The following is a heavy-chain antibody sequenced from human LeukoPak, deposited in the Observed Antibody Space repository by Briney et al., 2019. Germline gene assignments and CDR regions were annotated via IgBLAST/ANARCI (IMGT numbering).Heavy chain of an antibody. V-gene: IGHV4-39*02. D-gene: IGHD6-13*01. Sequence: SETLSLTCTVSGASISGSGYYWGWIRQPPGKGLEWIGSIYSSGSTYYNASLQSRVTISIETSKNQISLRLNSVTAADTAVYYCARGDSSDYWGQGTLVTVSS. J-gene: IGHJ4*02. CDR2: IYSSGST. CDR1: GASISGSGYY. CDR3: ARGDSSDY.